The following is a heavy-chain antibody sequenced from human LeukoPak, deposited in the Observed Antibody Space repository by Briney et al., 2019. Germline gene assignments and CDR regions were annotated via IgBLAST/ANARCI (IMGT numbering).Heavy chain of an antibody. CDR2: IKQDGSEK. V-gene: IGHV3-7*01. J-gene: IGHJ4*02. CDR3: ARGMRYSSGCHDY. D-gene: IGHD6-19*01. CDR1: GFTFSSYW. Sequence: PGGSLRLSCAASGFTFSSYWMSWVRQAPGKGLEWVANIKQDGSEKYYVDSVKGRFTISRDNAKNSLYLQMNSLRAEDTAVYYCARGMRYSSGCHDYWGQGTLVTVSS.